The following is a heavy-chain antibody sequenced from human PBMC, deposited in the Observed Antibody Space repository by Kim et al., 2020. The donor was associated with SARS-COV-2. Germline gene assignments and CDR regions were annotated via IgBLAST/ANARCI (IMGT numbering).Heavy chain of an antibody. V-gene: IGHV3-23*01. D-gene: IGHD3-10*01. J-gene: IGHJ6*02. Sequence: ADSVKGQFTIPRDNSKNTLYLQMNSLRAEDTAVYYCGTGHSSVYYYGMDVWGQGTTVTVSS. CDR3: GTGHSSVYYYGMDV.